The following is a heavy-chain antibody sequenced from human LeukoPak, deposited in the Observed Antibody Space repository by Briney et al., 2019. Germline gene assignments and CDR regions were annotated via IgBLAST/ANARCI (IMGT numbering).Heavy chain of an antibody. V-gene: IGHV3-30*18. J-gene: IGHJ4*02. Sequence: TGGSLRLSCAASGFTFSNYGMHWVRQAPGKGLEWVTVISYDGSYKYYADSVKGRLTISRDHSKNTLYLQMNSLRAEDTAVYYCAKEKVVVVPAATRDYWGQGTLVTVSS. CDR1: GFTFSNYG. CDR2: ISYDGSYK. D-gene: IGHD2-2*01. CDR3: AKEKVVVVPAATRDY.